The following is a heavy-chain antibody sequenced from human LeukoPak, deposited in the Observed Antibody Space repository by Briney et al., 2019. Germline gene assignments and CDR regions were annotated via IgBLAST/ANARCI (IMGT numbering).Heavy chain of an antibody. V-gene: IGHV4-31*03. D-gene: IGHD3-3*01. CDR2: IYYSGST. J-gene: IGHJ4*02. CDR3: ARVRYYDFWSGYLIDY. CDR1: GGSISSGGYY. Sequence: SETLSLTCTVSGGSISSGGYYWSWIRQHPGKGLEWIGYIYYSGSTYYNPSLKSRVTISVDTSKNQFSLKLSPVTAADTAVYYCARVRYYDFWSGYLIDYWGRGTLVTVSS.